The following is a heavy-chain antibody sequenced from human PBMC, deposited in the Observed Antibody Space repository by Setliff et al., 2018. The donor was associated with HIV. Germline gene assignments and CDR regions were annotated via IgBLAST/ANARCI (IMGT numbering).Heavy chain of an antibody. CDR1: GDSSSSYY. V-gene: IGHV4-4*07. CDR2: MYISGST. J-gene: IGHJ4*02. CDR3: ARGSRSHGGMFGY. Sequence: SETLSLTCTVSGDSSSSYYCNWIRQPAGKGLEWIGHMYISGSTNYNPSLKSRVTMSLDTSKNQFSLKLSSVTAADTAIYYCARGSRSHGGMFGYWGQGALVTVSS. D-gene: IGHD6-13*01.